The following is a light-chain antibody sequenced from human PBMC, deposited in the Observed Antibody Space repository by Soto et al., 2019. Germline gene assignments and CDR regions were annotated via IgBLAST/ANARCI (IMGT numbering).Light chain of an antibody. Sequence: EIVMTQSPATLSVSPGERATVSCRASQSVSSNLAWYQQKPCQAPRLRIYGASTRATGIPARFSGSGSGTEFTLTIGSLQSEDFAVYYCQQYNNWPRTFGQGTKLEIK. CDR1: QSVSSN. J-gene: IGKJ2*01. V-gene: IGKV3-15*01. CDR3: QQYNNWPRT. CDR2: GAS.